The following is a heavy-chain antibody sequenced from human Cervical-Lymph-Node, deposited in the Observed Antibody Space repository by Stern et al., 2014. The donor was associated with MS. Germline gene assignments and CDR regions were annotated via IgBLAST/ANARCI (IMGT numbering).Heavy chain of an antibody. J-gene: IGHJ4*02. V-gene: IGHV3-53*01. CDR2: IYSGGAT. CDR3: ARKTDTPRGGYY. Sequence: EMQLVESGGGLIQPGGSLRLTCEVSGFTVSNNYMMWVRQAPGKGPEWVSLIYSGGATSYADSVRGRFTISRDNSKNTLYLQMNSLRAEDTAVYHCARKTDTPRGGYYWGQGTLATVSA. D-gene: IGHD5-18*01. CDR1: GFTVSNNY.